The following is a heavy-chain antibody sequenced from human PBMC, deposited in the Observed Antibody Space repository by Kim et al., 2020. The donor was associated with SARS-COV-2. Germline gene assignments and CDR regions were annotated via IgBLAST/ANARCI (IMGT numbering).Heavy chain of an antibody. CDR2: VYPGDSRT. J-gene: IGHJ4*02. V-gene: IGHV5-51*01. CDR3: ARPRYSTSWYPFDY. D-gene: IGHD6-13*01. Sequence: GESLKISCMGSGYMFSNYWIAWVRQMPGKGLEWMGMVYPGDSRTTYSPSFQGQVTISADKSIGTAYLQWSSLKASDTAIYYCARPRYSTSWYPFDYWGQGTLVTVSS. CDR1: GYMFSNYW.